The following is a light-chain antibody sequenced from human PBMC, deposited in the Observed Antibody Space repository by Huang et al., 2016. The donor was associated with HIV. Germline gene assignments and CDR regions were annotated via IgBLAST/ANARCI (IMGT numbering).Light chain of an antibody. CDR3: QQRSNWPSYT. V-gene: IGKV3-11*01. Sequence: EIVLTQSPATLSLSPGERATLSCRASQSVSSSLAWYQQKPGQAPRLLIYDASSSATGIPARFSGSGSGTDYTLTISSLEPEDCAVYYCQQRSNWPSYTFGQGTKLEIK. CDR1: QSVSSS. CDR2: DAS. J-gene: IGKJ2*01.